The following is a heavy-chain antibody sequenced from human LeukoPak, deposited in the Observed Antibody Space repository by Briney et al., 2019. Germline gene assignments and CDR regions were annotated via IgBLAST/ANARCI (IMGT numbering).Heavy chain of an antibody. J-gene: IGHJ4*02. CDR1: GYTFTSYD. CDR2: INPNSGGT. Sequence: EASVKVSCKASGYTFTSYDINWVRQAPGQGLEWMGWINPNSGGTNYAQKFQGRVTMTRDTSISTAYMELSRLRSDDTAVYYCARDPAAGDWGQGTLVTVSS. CDR3: ARDPAAGD. V-gene: IGHV1-2*02. D-gene: IGHD6-13*01.